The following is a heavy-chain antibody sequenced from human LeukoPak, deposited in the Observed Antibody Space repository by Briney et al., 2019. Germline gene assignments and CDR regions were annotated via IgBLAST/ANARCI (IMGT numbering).Heavy chain of an antibody. D-gene: IGHD5-18*01. J-gene: IGHJ5*02. CDR1: GGSISSSSYY. Sequence: SETLSLTCTVSGGSISSSSYYWGWIRQPPGKGLEWIGSIYYSGSTYYNPSLKSRVTISVDTSKNQFSLKLSSVTAADTAVYYCARYTDMVLDWFDPWGPGTLVTVSS. V-gene: IGHV4-39*01. CDR2: IYYSGST. CDR3: ARYTDMVLDWFDP.